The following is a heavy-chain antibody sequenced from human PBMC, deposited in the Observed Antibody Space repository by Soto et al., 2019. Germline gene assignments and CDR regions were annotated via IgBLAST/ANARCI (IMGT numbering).Heavy chain of an antibody. CDR3: ARSYSSGRDSYYYYMDV. CDR2: IYSGGST. CDR1: GFTVSSNY. D-gene: IGHD6-19*01. Sequence: GGSLRLSCAASGFTVSSNYMSWVRQAPGKGLEWVSVIYSGGSTYYADSVKGRFTISRDNSKNTLYLQMNSLRAEDTAVYYCARSYSSGRDSYYYYMDVWGKGTTVTVSS. J-gene: IGHJ6*03. V-gene: IGHV3-66*01.